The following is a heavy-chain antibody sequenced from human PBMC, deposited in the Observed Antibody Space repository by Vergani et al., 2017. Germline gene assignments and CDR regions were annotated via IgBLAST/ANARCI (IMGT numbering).Heavy chain of an antibody. CDR2: IRYDGTKR. CDR1: GFTFRLHG. D-gene: IGHD3-22*01. CDR3: TKAGQYDSDNFHDS. Sequence: QVHLVESGGGVVQPGGSLRLSCIAFGFTFRLHGMHWVCHAPRKGREWVAFIRYDGTKRFYVDSVKGRFTISRDNSQTTVFLQMNSLRADDSAVYYCTKAGQYDSDNFHDSWGQGALVTVAS. V-gene: IGHV3-30*02. J-gene: IGHJ1*01.